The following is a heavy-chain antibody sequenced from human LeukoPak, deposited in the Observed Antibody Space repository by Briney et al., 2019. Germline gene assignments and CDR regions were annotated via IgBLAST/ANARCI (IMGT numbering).Heavy chain of an antibody. D-gene: IGHD6-19*01. CDR2: ISSSGSTI. CDR1: GFTFSSYE. CDR3: ARAAAVTGAFRDNWFDP. J-gene: IGHJ5*02. Sequence: PGGSLRLSCAASGFTFSSYEMNWVRQAPGKGLEWVSYISSSGSTIYYADSVKGRFTISRDNSKNTLYLQMNSLRPEDTAVYYCARAAAVTGAFRDNWFDPWGQGALATVSS. V-gene: IGHV3-48*03.